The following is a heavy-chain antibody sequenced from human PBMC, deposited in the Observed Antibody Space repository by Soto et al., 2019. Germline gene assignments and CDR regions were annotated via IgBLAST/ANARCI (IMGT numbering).Heavy chain of an antibody. CDR2: INANNGGA. CDR1: GYTFTDYH. J-gene: IGHJ5*02. D-gene: IGHD6-25*01. V-gene: IGHV1-2*02. CDR3: ARAGGSETLHPSYNWFDT. Sequence: ASVKVSCKASGYTFTDYHIHWVRQAPGQGLEFMGWINANNGGAGSAQQFQGRVTVTRDTSITTVYMELSNLRSDDTAVYYCARAGGSETLHPSYNWFDTQGQRT.